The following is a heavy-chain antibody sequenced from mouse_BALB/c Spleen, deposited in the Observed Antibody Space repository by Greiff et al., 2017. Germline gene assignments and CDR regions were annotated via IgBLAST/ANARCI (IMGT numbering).Heavy chain of an antibody. D-gene: IGHD1-1*01. V-gene: IGHV5-17*02. CDR2: ISSGSSTI. CDR3: ARGSYYYGSSQSLYWYFDV. CDR1: GFTFSSFG. J-gene: IGHJ1*01. Sequence: EVQVVESGGGLVQPGGSRKLSCAASGFTFSSFGMHWVRQAPEKGLEWVAYISSGSSTIYYADTVKGRFTISRDNPKNTLFLQMTSLRSEDTAMYYCARGSYYYGSSQSLYWYFDVWGAGTTVTVSS.